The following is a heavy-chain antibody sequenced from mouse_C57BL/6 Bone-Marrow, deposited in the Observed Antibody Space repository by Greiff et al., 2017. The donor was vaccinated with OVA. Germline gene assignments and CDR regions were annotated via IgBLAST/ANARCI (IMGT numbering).Heavy chain of an antibody. V-gene: IGHV14-3*01. D-gene: IGHD1-1*01. Sequence: VQLQQSVAELVRPGASVKLSCTASGFNIKNTYMHWVKQRPEQGLEWIGRIDPANGNTKYAPKFQGKATITADTSSNTAYLQLSSLTSEDTAIYYCARFYYYGSSYGGYGMDYWGQGTSVTVSS. CDR2: IDPANGNT. CDR1: GFNIKNTY. J-gene: IGHJ4*01. CDR3: ARFYYYGSSYGGYGMDY.